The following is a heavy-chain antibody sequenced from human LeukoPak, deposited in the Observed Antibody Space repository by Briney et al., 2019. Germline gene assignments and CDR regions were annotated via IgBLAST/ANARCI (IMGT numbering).Heavy chain of an antibody. Sequence: PSETLSLTCTVSGGSISSSSYYWGWIRQPPGKGLEWIGSIYYSGSTYHNPSLKSRVTISIDTSKNQFSLKLSSVTAADTAVYYCARDRSYSNYIPYYYYYYMDVWGKGTTVTVSS. CDR2: IYYSGST. CDR3: ARDRSYSNYIPYYYYYYMDV. V-gene: IGHV4-39*07. D-gene: IGHD4-11*01. CDR1: GGSISSSSYY. J-gene: IGHJ6*03.